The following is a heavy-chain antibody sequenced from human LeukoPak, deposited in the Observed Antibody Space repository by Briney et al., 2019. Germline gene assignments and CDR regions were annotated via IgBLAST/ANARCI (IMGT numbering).Heavy chain of an antibody. V-gene: IGHV4-4*07. CDR2: IYTSGST. CDR3: ARQLQVCSGGSCYSGKGIDY. J-gene: IGHJ4*02. Sequence: PSETLSLTCTVSGGSISSYYWSWIRQPAGKGLGWLGRIYTSGSTNYNPPLKSRVTLSVDTSKNQFSLKLSSVTAADTAVYYCARQLQVCSGGSCYSGKGIDYWGQGTLVTVSS. CDR1: GGSISSYY. D-gene: IGHD2-15*01.